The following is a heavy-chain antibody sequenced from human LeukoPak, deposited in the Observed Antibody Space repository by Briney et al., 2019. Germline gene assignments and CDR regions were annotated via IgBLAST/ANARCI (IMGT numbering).Heavy chain of an antibody. V-gene: IGHV4-34*01. CDR3: LRNFDY. CDR2: INHSGST. CDR1: DGSFSGYY. J-gene: IGHJ4*02. Sequence: SETLSLTCAVYDGSFSGYYWSWVRQPPGKGLEWIGEINHSGSTSYNPSLKSRVTIPVDTSKNQFSLKLSSVTAADTAVYYCLRNFDYWGQGTLVTVSS. D-gene: IGHD4-17*01.